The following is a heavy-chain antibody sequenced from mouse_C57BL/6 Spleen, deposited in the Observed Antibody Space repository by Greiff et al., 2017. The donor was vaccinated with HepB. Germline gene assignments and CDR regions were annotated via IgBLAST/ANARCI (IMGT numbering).Heavy chain of an antibody. J-gene: IGHJ3*01. V-gene: IGHV5-9*01. CDR3: ARQEGFAY. Sequence: DVKLVESGGGLVKPGGSLKLSCAASGFTFSSYTMSWVRQTPEKRLEWVATISGGGGNTYYPDSVKGRFTISRDNAKNTLYLQMSSLRSEDTALYYCARQEGFAYWGQGTLVTVSA. CDR2: ISGGGGNT. CDR1: GFTFSSYT.